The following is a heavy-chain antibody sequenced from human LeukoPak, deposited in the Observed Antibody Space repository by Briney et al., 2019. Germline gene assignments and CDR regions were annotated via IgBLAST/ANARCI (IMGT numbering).Heavy chain of an antibody. Sequence: SETLSLTCTVSGASISSWYWSWIRQPPGKGLEWIGYIYGSGNTNYNPSLKSRVTMSIDTSKNQFSLMLTSVTAADTATYYCARQTSLAGFASGLGFNYWGQGILVTVSS. D-gene: IGHD6-19*01. CDR2: IYGSGNT. J-gene: IGHJ4*02. CDR3: ARQTSLAGFASGLGFNY. CDR1: GASISSWY. V-gene: IGHV4-59*01.